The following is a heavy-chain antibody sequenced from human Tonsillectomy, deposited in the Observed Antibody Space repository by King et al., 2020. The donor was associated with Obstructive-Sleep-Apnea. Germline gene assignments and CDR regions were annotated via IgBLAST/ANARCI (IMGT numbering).Heavy chain of an antibody. CDR2: ISYDGSNK. V-gene: IGHV3-30*04. CDR1: GFTFSSYA. Sequence: HVQLVESGGGVVQPGRSLRLSCAASGFTFSSYAMHWVRQAPGKGLEWVAVISYDGSNKYYADSVKGRFTISRDNSKNTLYLQMNSLRVEDTAVYYCARAQDRGYFQHWGQGTLVTVSS. J-gene: IGHJ1*01. CDR3: ARAQDRGYFQH.